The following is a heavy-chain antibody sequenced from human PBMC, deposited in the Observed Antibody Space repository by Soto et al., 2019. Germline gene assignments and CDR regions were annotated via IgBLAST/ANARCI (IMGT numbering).Heavy chain of an antibody. J-gene: IGHJ5*02. Sequence: LRLSCAASGFTFSSYAMSWVRQAPGKGLEWVSAISGSGGSTYYADSVKGRFTISRDNSKNTLYLQMNSLRAEDTAVYYCAKDLGPIVVVVAATALGSWGQGTLVTVSS. CDR2: ISGSGGST. CDR1: GFTFSSYA. V-gene: IGHV3-23*01. CDR3: AKDLGPIVVVVAATALGS. D-gene: IGHD2-15*01.